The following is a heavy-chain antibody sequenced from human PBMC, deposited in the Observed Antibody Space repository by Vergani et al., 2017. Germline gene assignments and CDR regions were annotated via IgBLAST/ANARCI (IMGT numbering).Heavy chain of an antibody. CDR3: AGGNPGGYYAFDI. D-gene: IGHD1-26*01. Sequence: QVQLQESGPGLVKPSETLSLTCTVSGGSISSYYWSWIRQPPGKGLEWIGYIYYSGSTNYNPSLKSRVTISVDTSKNQFSLKLSSVTAADTAVYYCAGGNPGGYYAFDIWGQGTMVTVSS. J-gene: IGHJ3*02. V-gene: IGHV4-59*01. CDR1: GGSISSYY. CDR2: IYYSGST.